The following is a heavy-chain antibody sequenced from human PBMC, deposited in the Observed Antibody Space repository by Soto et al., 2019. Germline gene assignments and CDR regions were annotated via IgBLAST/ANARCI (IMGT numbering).Heavy chain of an antibody. V-gene: IGHV1-69*06. CDR2: IIPIFGTA. D-gene: IGHD3-22*01. CDR1: GGTFSSYA. J-gene: IGHJ4*02. Sequence: SVKVSCKASGGTFSSYAISWVRQAPGQGLEWMGGIIPIFGTANYAQKFQGRVTITADKSTSTAYMELSSLRSEDTAVYYCARSDYYDSSGYYYNLVYWGQGTQVTVSS. CDR3: ARSDYYDSSGYYYNLVY.